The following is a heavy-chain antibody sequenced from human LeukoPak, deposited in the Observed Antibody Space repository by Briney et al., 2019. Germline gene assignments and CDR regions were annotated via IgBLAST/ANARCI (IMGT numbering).Heavy chain of an antibody. CDR3: ARAAFDWLGEDDC. CDR2: INPNSGGT. J-gene: IGHJ4*02. Sequence: ASVKVSCKASGYTFTGYYMHWVRQAPGQGLEWMGWINPNSGGTNYAQKFQGRVTMTRDTSISTAYMELSRLRSDDTAVYYCARAAFDWLGEDDCWGQGTLVTVSS. V-gene: IGHV1-2*02. CDR1: GYTFTGYY. D-gene: IGHD3-9*01.